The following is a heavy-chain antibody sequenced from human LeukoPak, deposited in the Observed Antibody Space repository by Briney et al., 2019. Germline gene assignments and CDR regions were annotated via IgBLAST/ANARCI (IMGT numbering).Heavy chain of an antibody. Sequence: PGGSLRLSCAASGFTVSSNYMSWVRQAPGKGLEWVSVIYSGGSTYYADSVKGRFTISRDNSKNTLYLQMNSLRAEDTAVYYCARGSISDYYGSGSYLYWGQGTLVTVSS. CDR3: ARGSISDYYGSGSYLY. J-gene: IGHJ4*02. V-gene: IGHV3-53*01. CDR2: IYSGGST. CDR1: GFTVSSNY. D-gene: IGHD3-10*01.